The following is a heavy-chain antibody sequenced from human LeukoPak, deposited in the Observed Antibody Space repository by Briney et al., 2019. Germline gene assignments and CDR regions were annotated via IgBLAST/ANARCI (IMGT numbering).Heavy chain of an antibody. J-gene: IGHJ4*02. V-gene: IGHV5-51*01. Sequence: PGESLKISCKASGYKFSDFWIGWVRQMPGKGLEWMGIIYPGDSDIRYSESFQGQVTISADKSINIAYLQWRSLKASDTAMYYCATLDLTGTRFWDYWGQGTQVTVSS. CDR3: ATLDLTGTRFWDY. CDR1: GYKFSDFW. CDR2: IYPGDSDI. D-gene: IGHD3-9*01.